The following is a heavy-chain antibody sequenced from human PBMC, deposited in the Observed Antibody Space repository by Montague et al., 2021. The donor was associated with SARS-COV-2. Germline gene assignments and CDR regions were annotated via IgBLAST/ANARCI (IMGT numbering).Heavy chain of an antibody. J-gene: IGHJ6*02. V-gene: IGHV4-59*01. CDR1: GGSISSYY. D-gene: IGHD3-3*01. CDR3: ARDKPDYDFWPGYGMNV. Sequence: SETLSLTCTVSGGSISSYYWSWIRQPPGKGLEWIGYIYYSGRTNYNPSLKSRVTISVDTSKNQFSLKVSSVTAVETAVYYCARDKPDYDFWPGYGMNVWGQGTTVTVSS. CDR2: IYYSGRT.